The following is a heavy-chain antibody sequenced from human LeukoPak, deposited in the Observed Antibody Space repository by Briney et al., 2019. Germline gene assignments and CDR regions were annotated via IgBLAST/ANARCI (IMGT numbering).Heavy chain of an antibody. J-gene: IGHJ3*02. CDR1: GGSFSGYY. Sequence: PSETLSLTCAVYGGSFSGYYWSWIRQPPGKGLEWIGEINHSGSTNYNPSLKSRVTISVDTSKNQFSLKLSSVTAADTAVYYCASGWISAFDIWGQGTMVTVSS. CDR3: ASGWISAFDI. V-gene: IGHV4-34*01. CDR2: INHSGST. D-gene: IGHD1-1*01.